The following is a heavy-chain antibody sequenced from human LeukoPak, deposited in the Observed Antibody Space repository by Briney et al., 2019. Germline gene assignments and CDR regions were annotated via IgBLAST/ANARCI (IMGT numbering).Heavy chain of an antibody. J-gene: IGHJ4*02. D-gene: IGHD6-19*01. CDR1: GFTFSNAW. CDR3: AKDILGDSSGSSIDY. V-gene: IGHV3-15*05. CDR2: IKSKTDGGTT. Sequence: PGGSLRLSCAASGFTFSNAWMSWVRQAPGKGLEWVGRIKSKTDGGTTDYAAPVKGRFTISRDNAKNSLYLQMNSPRAEDTALYYCAKDILGDSSGSSIDYWGQGTLVTVSS.